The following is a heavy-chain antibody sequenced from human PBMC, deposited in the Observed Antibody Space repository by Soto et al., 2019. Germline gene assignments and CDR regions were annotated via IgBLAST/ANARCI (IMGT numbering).Heavy chain of an antibody. V-gene: IGHV1-2*04. J-gene: IGHJ6*02. CDR2: INPNSGGT. CDR3: ARHGSGSYYYSCGMDV. CDR1: GYTFTGSY. Sequence: ASVKVSCKASGYTFTGSYMHWVRQAPGQGLEWMGWINPNSGGTNYAQKFQGWVTMTRDTSISTAYMELSRLRSDDTAVYYCARHGSGSYYYSCGMDVWGQGTTVTVSS. D-gene: IGHD3-10*01.